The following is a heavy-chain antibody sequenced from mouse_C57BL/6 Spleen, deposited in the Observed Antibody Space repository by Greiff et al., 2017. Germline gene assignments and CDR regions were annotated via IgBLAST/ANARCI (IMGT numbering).Heavy chain of an antibody. V-gene: IGHV1-55*01. CDR3: ARSPDDGYPYAMDY. CDR2: IYPGGGST. D-gene: IGHD2-3*01. CDR1: GYTFTSYW. J-gene: IGHJ4*01. Sequence: QVQLQQPGAELVKPGASVKMSCKASGYTFTSYWITWVKQRPGQGLEWIGDIYPGGGSTNYNAKFKSKATLTVDTSSSTAYMQLSSLTSEDSAVYYCARSPDDGYPYAMDYWGQGTSVTVSS.